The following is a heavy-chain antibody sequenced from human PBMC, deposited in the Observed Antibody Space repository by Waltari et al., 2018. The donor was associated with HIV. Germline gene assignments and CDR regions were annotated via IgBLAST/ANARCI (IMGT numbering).Heavy chain of an antibody. J-gene: IGHJ6*02. V-gene: IGHV1-69*13. D-gene: IGHD4-17*01. CDR2: CIPIFGST. CDR3: ASTVYRGDYYYYGMDV. CDR1: GGTFSNYA. Sequence: QVQLVQSGAEVKKPGSSVKVSCKASGGTFSNYAISWVRQAPGQGLAWMGGCIPIFGSTTFAPNFQGRVTITADESTSTAYMELSSLRSEDTAVYYCASTVYRGDYYYYGMDVWGQGTTVTVSS.